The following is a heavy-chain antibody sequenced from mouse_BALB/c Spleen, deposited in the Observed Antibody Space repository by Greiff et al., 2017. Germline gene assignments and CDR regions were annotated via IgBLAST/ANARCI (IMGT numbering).Heavy chain of an antibody. J-gene: IGHJ3*01. CDR3: AGGPFAY. V-gene: IGHV5-17*02. Sequence: EVKLVESGGGLVQPGGSRKLSCAASGFTFSSFGMHWVRQAPEKGLEWVAYISSGGSTIYYADTVKGRFTISRDNPKNTLFLQMTSLRSEDTAMYYCAGGPFAYWGQGTLVTVSA. CDR2: ISSGGSTI. CDR1: GFTFSSFG.